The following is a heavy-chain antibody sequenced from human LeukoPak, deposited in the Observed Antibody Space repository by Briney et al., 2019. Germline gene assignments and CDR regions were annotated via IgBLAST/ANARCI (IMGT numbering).Heavy chain of an antibody. Sequence: GGSLRLSCEASGFTFDDYGMSWVRQPPGKGLEWVSGINRNGGSTDYADSVKGRFTISRDNAKSSLYLQMNSLRAEDTAVYYCAASRGYGVRSDWGQGTLVTVSS. CDR2: INRNGGST. CDR1: GFTFDDYG. V-gene: IGHV3-20*04. D-gene: IGHD2-15*01. CDR3: AASRGYGVRSD. J-gene: IGHJ4*02.